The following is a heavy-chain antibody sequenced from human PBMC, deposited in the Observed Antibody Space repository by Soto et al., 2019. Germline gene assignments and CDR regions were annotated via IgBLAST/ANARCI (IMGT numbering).Heavy chain of an antibody. Sequence: SETLSLTCSVSGGSISSRSYSWGWIRQPPGEGLEWIGTFYYSENTYYNPSLKSRVSISVDTSKNQLSLKLRSVTAADTAVYYCARHDGFSSGWIFDYWGHGTLVTVSS. D-gene: IGHD6-19*01. J-gene: IGHJ4*01. CDR3: ARHDGFSSGWIFDY. V-gene: IGHV4-39*01. CDR2: FYYSENT. CDR1: GGSISSRSYS.